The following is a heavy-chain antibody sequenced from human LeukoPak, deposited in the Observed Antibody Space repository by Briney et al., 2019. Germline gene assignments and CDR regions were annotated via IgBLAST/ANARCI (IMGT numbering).Heavy chain of an antibody. Sequence: GSLRLSCAASGFRFSGYDMSWVRQAPGKGLEGVSAISGSGGSTYYADSVKGRFTISRDNSKNTLYLQMNSLRVEDTAVFYCARDEGSGSYLDYWGQGTLVAVSS. CDR2: ISGSGGST. J-gene: IGHJ4*02. V-gene: IGHV3-23*01. CDR1: GFRFSGYD. CDR3: ARDEGSGSYLDY. D-gene: IGHD3-10*01.